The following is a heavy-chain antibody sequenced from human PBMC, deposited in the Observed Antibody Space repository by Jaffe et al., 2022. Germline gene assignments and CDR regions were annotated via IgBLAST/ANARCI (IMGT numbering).Heavy chain of an antibody. CDR2: INPNSGGT. CDR3: ARDMGLPYYYYYYMDV. CDR1: GYTFTGYY. Sequence: QVQLVQSGAEVKKPGASVKVSCKASGYTFTGYYMHWVRQAPGQGLEWMGWINPNSGGTNYAQKFQGRVTMTRDTSISTAYMELSRLRSDDTAVYYCARDMGLPYYYYYYMDVWGKGTTVTVSS. D-gene: IGHD3-10*01. J-gene: IGHJ6*03. V-gene: IGHV1-2*02.